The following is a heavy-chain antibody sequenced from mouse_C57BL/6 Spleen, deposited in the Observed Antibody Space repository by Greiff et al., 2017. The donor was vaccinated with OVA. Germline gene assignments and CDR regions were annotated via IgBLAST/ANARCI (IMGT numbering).Heavy chain of an antibody. J-gene: IGHJ2*01. Sequence: EVMLVESGGGLVKPGGSLKLSCAASGFTFSDYGMHWVRQAPEKGLEWVAYISSGSSTIYYADTVKGRFTISRDNAKNTLFLQMTSLRSEDTAMYYCAREGIYGNYFDYWGQGTTLTVSS. V-gene: IGHV5-17*01. CDR3: AREGIYGNYFDY. D-gene: IGHD2-1*01. CDR1: GFTFSDYG. CDR2: ISSGSSTI.